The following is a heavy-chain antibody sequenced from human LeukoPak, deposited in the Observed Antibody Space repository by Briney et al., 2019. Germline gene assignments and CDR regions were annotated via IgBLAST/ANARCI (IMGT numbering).Heavy chain of an antibody. CDR2: ISAYNGNT. CDR3: ARIGMHPDAFDI. CDR1: GGTFSSYA. V-gene: IGHV1-18*01. Sequence: ASVKVSCKASGGTFSSYALSWVRQAPGQGLEWMGWISAYNGNTNYAQKLQGRVTMTTDTSTSTAYMELRSLRSDDTAVYYCARIGMHPDAFDIWGQETMVTVSS. J-gene: IGHJ3*02.